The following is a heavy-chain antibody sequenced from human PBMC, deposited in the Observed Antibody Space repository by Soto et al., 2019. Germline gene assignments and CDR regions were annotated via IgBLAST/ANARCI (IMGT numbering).Heavy chain of an antibody. V-gene: IGHV3-33*01. CDR3: ARDRDTAMVEPDY. CDR2: IWYDGSNK. D-gene: IGHD5-18*01. Sequence: GGSLRLSCAASGFTFSSYGMHWVRQAPGKGLEWVAVIWYDGSNKYYADSVKGRFTISRDNSKNTLYLQMNSLRAEDTAVYYCARDRDTAMVEPDYWGQGTLVTVSS. J-gene: IGHJ4*02. CDR1: GFTFSSYG.